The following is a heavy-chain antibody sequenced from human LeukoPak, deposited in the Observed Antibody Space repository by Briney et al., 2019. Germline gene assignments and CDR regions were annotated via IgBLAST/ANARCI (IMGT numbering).Heavy chain of an antibody. CDR2: IYHSGST. CDR3: ARAEKLRKFWSGYHYYFDY. CDR1: GYSITSGYY. Sequence: SETLSLTCAVSGYSITSGYYWGWIRQPPGKGLEWIGSIYHSGSTYYNPSLKSRVTIAVDTSKNQFSLKLSSVTAADTAVYYCARAEKLRKFWSGYHYYFDYWGQGTLVTVSS. J-gene: IGHJ4*02. D-gene: IGHD3-3*01. V-gene: IGHV4-38-2*01.